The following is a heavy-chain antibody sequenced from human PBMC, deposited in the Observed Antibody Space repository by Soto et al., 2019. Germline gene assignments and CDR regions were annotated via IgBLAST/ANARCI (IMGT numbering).Heavy chain of an antibody. CDR3: ARAYTGLLIGFNNNH. V-gene: IGHV3-74*01. CDR1: GFPFSSYC. D-gene: IGHD3-9*01. J-gene: IGHJ5*02. CDR2: ISGDGTTI. Sequence: EVQLVESGGDSVQPGGSLRLSCAASGFPFSSYCMHWVRHTPGKGLEWFSRISGDGTTIYYADSVTGRFTISRDNAKNTLMMQTIGHGPEDPAVYYGARAYTGLLIGFNNNHWGPGTLVSSSS.